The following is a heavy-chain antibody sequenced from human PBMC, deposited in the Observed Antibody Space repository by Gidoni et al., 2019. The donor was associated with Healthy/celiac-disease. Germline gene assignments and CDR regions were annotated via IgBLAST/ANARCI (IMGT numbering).Heavy chain of an antibody. CDR1: GFTCSSYA. Sequence: EVQLLESGGGLVQPGGSLRRSCAASGFTCSSYAMSWVRQAPGKGLEWVSAISGSGGSTYYADSVKGRFTISRDNSKNTLYLQMNSLRAEDTAVYYCAMTVVVVPAAIRGAFDIWGQGTMVTVSS. V-gene: IGHV3-23*01. J-gene: IGHJ3*02. D-gene: IGHD2-2*02. CDR2: ISGSGGST. CDR3: AMTVVVVPAAIRGAFDI.